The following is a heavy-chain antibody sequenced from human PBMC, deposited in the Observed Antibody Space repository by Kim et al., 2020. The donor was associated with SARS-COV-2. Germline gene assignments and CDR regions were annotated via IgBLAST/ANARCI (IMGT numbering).Heavy chain of an antibody. CDR1: GVTFSGYW. Sequence: GGSLRLSCAASGVTFSGYWMNWVRQAPGKGLEWLANIKGDGSEKYYADSVKGRFTISRDNAKNSLYLQINSLRVEDTAIYFCLGSRNLRGQGTLVTVSS. V-gene: IGHV3-7*01. J-gene: IGHJ1*01. CDR2: IKGDGSEK. CDR3: LGSRNL. D-gene: IGHD1-26*01.